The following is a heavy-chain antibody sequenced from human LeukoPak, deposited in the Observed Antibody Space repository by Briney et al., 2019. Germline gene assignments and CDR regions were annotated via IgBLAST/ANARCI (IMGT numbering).Heavy chain of an antibody. CDR2: ISYDGSNK. Sequence: GGSLRLSCAASGFTFSSYGMHWVRQAPGKGLEWVAVISYDGSNKYYADSVKGRFTISRDNSKNTLYLQMNSLRAEDTAVYYCAKDARWTSVGSSSSGTYDYWGQGTLVTVSS. J-gene: IGHJ4*02. V-gene: IGHV3-30*18. CDR3: AKDARWTSVGSSSSGTYDY. CDR1: GFTFSSYG. D-gene: IGHD6-6*01.